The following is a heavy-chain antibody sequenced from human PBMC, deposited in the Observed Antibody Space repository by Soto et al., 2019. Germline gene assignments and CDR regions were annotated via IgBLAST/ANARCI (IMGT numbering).Heavy chain of an antibody. CDR3: ARGRHLYYYDSTGRWFDP. V-gene: IGHV4-34*01. D-gene: IGHD3-22*01. Sequence: QFTGKSMEWIGEINHSGSTNYNPSLKSRVTISVDTSKNQFSLKLSSVTAADTAVYYCARGRHLYYYDSTGRWFDPWGQGTLVT. CDR2: INHSGST. J-gene: IGHJ5*02.